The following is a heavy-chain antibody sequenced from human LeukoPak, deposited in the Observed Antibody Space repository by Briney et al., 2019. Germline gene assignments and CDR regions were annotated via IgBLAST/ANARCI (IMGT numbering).Heavy chain of an antibody. D-gene: IGHD2-15*01. Sequence: GGSLRLSCAASGFTFSSYSMNWVRQAPGKGLEWVSAISGSGGSTYYADSVKGRFTISRDNSKNTLYLQMNSLRAEDTAVYYCAKVNRVAATLYFDYWGQGTLVTVSS. V-gene: IGHV3-23*01. J-gene: IGHJ4*02. CDR3: AKVNRVAATLYFDY. CDR2: ISGSGGST. CDR1: GFTFSSYS.